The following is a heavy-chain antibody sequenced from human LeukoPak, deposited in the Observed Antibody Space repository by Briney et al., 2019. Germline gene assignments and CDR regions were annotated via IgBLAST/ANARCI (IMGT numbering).Heavy chain of an antibody. CDR2: ISNDGSRK. D-gene: IGHD3-3*01. CDR3: ARDRAWNYFDY. J-gene: IGHJ4*02. CDR1: GFTFSRHD. Sequence: PGMSLRLSCAPSGFTFSRHDMHWVRQAPGKGLEWVAIISNDGSRKYYAHSVEGRFTISRDNSKNTLYLQMDSLRAEDTAVYYCARDRAWNYFDYWGQGTLVTVSS. V-gene: IGHV3-30*03.